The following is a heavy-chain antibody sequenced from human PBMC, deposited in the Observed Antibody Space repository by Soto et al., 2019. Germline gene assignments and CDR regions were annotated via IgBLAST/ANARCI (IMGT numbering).Heavy chain of an antibody. D-gene: IGHD2-21*01. V-gene: IGHV4-34*01. Sequence: XETLSLTCAVDGSSLSDNYYNWLRQPPGKGLEWIGEINHSGNTNYNPSLRSRVTISIDTSKNQLSLNLRSVSAADTAVYYCARGRGEFDDWGQGAPVTVSS. CDR1: GSSLSDNY. CDR2: INHSGNT. CDR3: ARGRGEFDD. J-gene: IGHJ5*02.